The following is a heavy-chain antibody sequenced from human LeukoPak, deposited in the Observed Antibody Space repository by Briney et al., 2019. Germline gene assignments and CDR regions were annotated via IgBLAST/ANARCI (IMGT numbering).Heavy chain of an antibody. CDR3: ARDRHHYYDSSGYDDY. V-gene: IGHV4-34*01. D-gene: IGHD3-22*01. CDR2: INHSGST. Sequence: SETLSLTCAVYGGSFSGYYWSWIRQPPGKGLEWIGEINHSGSTNYNPSLKSRVTISVDTSKNQFSLKLSSVTAADTAVYYCARDRHHYYDSSGYDDYWGQGTLVTVSS. J-gene: IGHJ4*02. CDR1: GGSFSGYY.